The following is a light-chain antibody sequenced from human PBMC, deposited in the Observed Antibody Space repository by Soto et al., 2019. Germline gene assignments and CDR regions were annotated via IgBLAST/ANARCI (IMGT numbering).Light chain of an antibody. V-gene: IGKV1-33*01. CDR3: QQYDNVPFT. CDR1: QDITNY. J-gene: IGKJ5*01. Sequence: DIQMTQSPSSLSASVGDRVTIICQASQDITNYLNWYQQKPGKAPKLLIYDASNLETGVPSRFSGSGSGTHCFTISSLQPEDIATYYCQQYDNVPFTFGQGTRLEMK. CDR2: DAS.